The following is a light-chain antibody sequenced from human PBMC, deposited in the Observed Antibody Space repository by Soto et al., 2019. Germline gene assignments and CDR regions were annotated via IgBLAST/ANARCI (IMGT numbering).Light chain of an antibody. J-gene: IGKJ3*01. CDR1: QAIRND. CDR3: LQYYTYPRT. V-gene: IGKV1-17*01. Sequence: DIQMTQSPSSLSASVGERVTITCRASQAIRNDLGWYQQKPGKAPKRLIYGAFSLQYGVPSRFSGSGSGTDFTLTISSLQPEDSATYYCLQYYTYPRTFGPGTTVDIK. CDR2: GAF.